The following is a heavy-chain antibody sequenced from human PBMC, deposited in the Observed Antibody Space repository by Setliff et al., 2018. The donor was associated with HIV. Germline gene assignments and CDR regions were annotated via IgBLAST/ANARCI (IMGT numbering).Heavy chain of an antibody. Sequence: ASVKVSCKASGYTFTGYDIHWVRQAPGQGLEWMGRISPNSGDTNYAQKFQGRVALTRDTSISTACMELSGLRSDDTAVYYCAKGQGPVDYWGQGTLVTVSS. J-gene: IGHJ4*02. CDR1: GYTFTGYD. CDR3: AKGQGPVDY. V-gene: IGHV1-2*06. CDR2: ISPNSGDT.